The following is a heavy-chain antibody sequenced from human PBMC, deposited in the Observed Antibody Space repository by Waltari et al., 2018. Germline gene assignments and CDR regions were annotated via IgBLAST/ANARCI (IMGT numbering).Heavy chain of an antibody. Sequence: QVQLQESGSGLVKPSETLSLTCTVSGGSISSYYWSWSRQPPGKGLEWIGYIYYSGSTNYNPSLKSRVTISVDTSKNQFSLKLSSVTAADTAVYYCARFARVGYCSGGSCYGAFDIWGQGTMVTVSS. J-gene: IGHJ3*02. CDR1: GGSISSYY. CDR2: IYYSGST. D-gene: IGHD2-15*01. CDR3: ARFARVGYCSGGSCYGAFDI. V-gene: IGHV4-59*01.